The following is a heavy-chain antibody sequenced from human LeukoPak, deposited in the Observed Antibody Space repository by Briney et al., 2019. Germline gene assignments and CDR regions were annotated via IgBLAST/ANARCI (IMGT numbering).Heavy chain of an antibody. J-gene: IGHJ4*02. CDR1: GGSFSGYY. CDR3: AREPLDGLHPRRRVPKYYFDY. CDR2: INHSGST. Sequence: SETLSLTCAVYGGSFSGYYWSWIRQPPGKGLEWIGEINHSGSTNYNPSLKSRVTISVDTSKNQFSLKLSSVTAADTAVYYCAREPLDGLHPRRRVPKYYFDYWGRGTLVTVSS. V-gene: IGHV4-34*01. D-gene: IGHD5-24*01.